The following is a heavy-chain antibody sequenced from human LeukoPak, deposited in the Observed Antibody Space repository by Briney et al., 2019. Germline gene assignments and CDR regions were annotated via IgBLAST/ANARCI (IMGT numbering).Heavy chain of an antibody. CDR2: ISWNSGSI. Sequence: PGRSLRLSCAASGFTFDDYAMHWVRQAPGKGLEWVSGISWNSGSIGYADSVKGRFTISRDNAKNSLYLQMNSLRAEDTAVYYCALLLWFGELFNDYWGQGTLVTVSS. J-gene: IGHJ4*02. CDR1: GFTFDDYA. D-gene: IGHD3-10*01. CDR3: ALLLWFGELFNDY. V-gene: IGHV3-9*01.